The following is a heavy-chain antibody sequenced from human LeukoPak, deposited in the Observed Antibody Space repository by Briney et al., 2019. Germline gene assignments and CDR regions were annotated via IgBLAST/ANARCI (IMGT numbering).Heavy chain of an antibody. V-gene: IGHV3-23*01. J-gene: IGHJ4*02. Sequence: PGGSLRLSCAASGLTFSSYAMSWVRQAPGKGLEWVSAIGGSGDDTHYADSVKGRFTISRDNSKNTLYLQMNSLRAEDTAVYYCARGGYASFDYWGQGTLVTVSS. CDR2: IGGSGDDT. CDR1: GLTFSSYA. D-gene: IGHD5-18*01. CDR3: ARGGYASFDY.